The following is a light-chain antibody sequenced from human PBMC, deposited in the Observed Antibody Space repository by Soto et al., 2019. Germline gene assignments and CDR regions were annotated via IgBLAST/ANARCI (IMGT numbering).Light chain of an antibody. Sequence: QSALTQPRSVSGSPGQSVTISCTGTSSDVGGFKYVSWYQQHPGKAPKLIIFDASKRPSGVHDRFSGSKSGYTASLTISGLQGEDEADYYCCPYAANSVRFGGGTKLTVL. CDR1: SSDVGGFKY. CDR3: CPYAANSVR. J-gene: IGLJ2*01. CDR2: DAS. V-gene: IGLV2-11*01.